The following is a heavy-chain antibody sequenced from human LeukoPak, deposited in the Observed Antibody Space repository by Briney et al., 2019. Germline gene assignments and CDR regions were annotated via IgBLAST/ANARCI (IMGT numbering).Heavy chain of an antibody. Sequence: GGSLRLSCAASGFTFSSYAMHWVRQAPGKGLEWVSGISWNSGSIGYADSVKGRFTISRDNAKNSLYLQMNSLRAEDMALYYCARGRVVPAAPWWFDPWGQGTLVTVSS. CDR1: GFTFSSYA. V-gene: IGHV3-9*03. J-gene: IGHJ5*02. CDR2: ISWNSGSI. CDR3: ARGRVVPAAPWWFDP. D-gene: IGHD2-2*01.